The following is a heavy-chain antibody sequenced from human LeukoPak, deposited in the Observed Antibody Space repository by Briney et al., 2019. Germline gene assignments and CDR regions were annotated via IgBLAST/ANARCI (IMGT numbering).Heavy chain of an antibody. J-gene: IGHJ6*02. Sequence: GASVRVSCKASGYNFTSYDINGVRQAPGQGLEWMGWMNAKRGNAGYAQKFQGRVTITRSTSINTAYMELSSLTTDDTAVYYCAREEEFWSGYSYYYSGMDVWDQGTTVTVSS. CDR3: AREEEFWSGYSYYYSGMDV. D-gene: IGHD3-3*01. CDR2: MNAKRGNA. CDR1: GYNFTSYD. V-gene: IGHV1-8*01.